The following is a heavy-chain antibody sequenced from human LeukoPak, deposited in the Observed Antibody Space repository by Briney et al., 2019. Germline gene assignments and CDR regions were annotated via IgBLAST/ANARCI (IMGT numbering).Heavy chain of an antibody. CDR2: ISAYNGNT. D-gene: IGHD2-2*01. CDR3: ARDWADIVVVPAAIRADYYYGMDV. V-gene: IGHV1-18*01. J-gene: IGHJ6*02. Sequence: ASVKVSCKASGYTFTSYGISWVRQAPGQGLEWMGWISAYNGNTNYAQKLQGRVTMTTDTSTSTAYMELRSLRSDDTAVYYCARDWADIVVVPAAIRADYYYGMDVWGQGTTVTVSS. CDR1: GYTFTSYG.